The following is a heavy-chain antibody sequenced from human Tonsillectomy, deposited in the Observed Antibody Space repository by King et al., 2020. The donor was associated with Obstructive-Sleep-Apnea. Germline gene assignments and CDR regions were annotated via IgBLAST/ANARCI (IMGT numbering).Heavy chain of an antibody. V-gene: IGHV4-39*07. D-gene: IGHD6-13*01. CDR2: FYYSGST. J-gene: IGHJ2*01. Sequence: QLQESGPGLVKPSETLSLTCSVSGGSISSRSYYWGWIRQAPGKGLEWIGSFYYSGSTFYNPSLKSRVTISVDTSKNQFSLNLNSVTAADTAVYYCAGEKYSSRWSATEYFDLWGRGTLVTVSS. CDR1: GGSISSRSYY. CDR3: AGEKYSSRWSATEYFDL.